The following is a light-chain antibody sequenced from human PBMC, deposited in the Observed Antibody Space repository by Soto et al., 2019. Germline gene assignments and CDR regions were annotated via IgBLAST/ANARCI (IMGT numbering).Light chain of an antibody. Sequence: LTQPASVSGSPGQSITISCTGTSSDVGGYNYVSWYQQHPGKAPKLMIYDVSKRPSGVPDRFSGSKSGNTASLTISGLQAEDEADYYCCSYAGSYTYVFGTGTKVTVL. CDR3: CSYAGSYTYV. J-gene: IGLJ1*01. CDR1: SSDVGGYNY. CDR2: DVS. V-gene: IGLV2-11*01.